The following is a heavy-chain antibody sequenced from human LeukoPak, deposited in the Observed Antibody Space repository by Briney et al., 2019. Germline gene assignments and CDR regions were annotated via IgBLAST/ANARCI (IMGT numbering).Heavy chain of an antibody. Sequence: GGSLRLSCAASGFTFSSYAMHWVRQAPGKGLEWVAVISYDGSNKYYADSVKGRFTISRDNSKNTLYLQMNSLRAEDTAVYYCARKANYDYVWGSYRKTYYFDYWGQGTLVTVSS. V-gene: IGHV3-30-3*01. CDR2: ISYDGSNK. D-gene: IGHD3-16*02. CDR1: GFTFSSYA. CDR3: ARKANYDYVWGSYRKTYYFDY. J-gene: IGHJ4*02.